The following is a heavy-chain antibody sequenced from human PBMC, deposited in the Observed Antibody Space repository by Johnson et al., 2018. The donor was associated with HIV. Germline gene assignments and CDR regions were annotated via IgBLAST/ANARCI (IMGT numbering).Heavy chain of an antibody. CDR2: IYSGGST. J-gene: IGHJ3*02. CDR3: AVSCSSVVVAFDI. Sequence: VQLVESGGGLVQPGGSLRLSCAASGFTVSSNYMSWVRQAPGKGLEWVSVIYSGGSTYYADSLKGRFTISRDNSKNTLYLQMNILRAEDTAVYYCAVSCSSVVVAFDIWGQGTMVTVSS. V-gene: IGHV3-66*01. CDR1: GFTVSSNY. D-gene: IGHD6-6*01.